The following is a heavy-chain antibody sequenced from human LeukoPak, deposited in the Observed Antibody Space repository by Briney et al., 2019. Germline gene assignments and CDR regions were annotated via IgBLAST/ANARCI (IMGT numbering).Heavy chain of an antibody. CDR2: INAGNGNT. J-gene: IGHJ4*02. CDR1: GYTFTTYT. D-gene: IGHD3-10*01. V-gene: IGHV1-3*01. CDR3: AFRGVSDDFDY. Sequence: ASVKVSCKASGYTFTTYTMHWVRQAPGQRLEWMGWINAGNGNTKFSQKFQGRVTITRDTSASTGYMELSSLRPEDTAVYYCAFRGVSDDFDYWGQGALVTVSS.